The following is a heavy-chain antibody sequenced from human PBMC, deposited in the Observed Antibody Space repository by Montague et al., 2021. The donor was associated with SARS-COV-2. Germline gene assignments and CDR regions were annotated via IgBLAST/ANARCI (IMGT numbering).Heavy chain of an antibody. J-gene: IGHJ4*02. Sequence: SETLSLTCSVSGASMSNYYWSWIRQPAGKGLEWIGRIYSTGNADYNPSLESRVTMSVDPSKNQFSLKLSSVTVADTAVYYCASEGGVRWGKGTVVAVSS. V-gene: IGHV4-4*07. CDR2: IYSTGNA. CDR1: GASMSNYY. D-gene: IGHD4-17*01. CDR3: ASEGGVR.